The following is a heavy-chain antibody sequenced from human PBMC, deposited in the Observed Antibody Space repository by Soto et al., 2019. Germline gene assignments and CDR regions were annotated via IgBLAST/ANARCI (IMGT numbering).Heavy chain of an antibody. V-gene: IGHV1-18*01. Sequence: ASVKVSCKASGYTFTNYGISWVRQAPGQGLEWMGWISAYNGNTNYAQKLQGRVTMTTDTSTSTAYMELRSLRSDDTAVYYCARDTDYDFWSGYYPHFDYWGQGTLVTVSS. CDR2: ISAYNGNT. CDR3: ARDTDYDFWSGYYPHFDY. J-gene: IGHJ4*02. D-gene: IGHD3-3*01. CDR1: GYTFTNYG.